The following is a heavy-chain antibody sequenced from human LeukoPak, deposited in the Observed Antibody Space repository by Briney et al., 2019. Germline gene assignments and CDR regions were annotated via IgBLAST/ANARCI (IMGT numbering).Heavy chain of an antibody. CDR1: GYTFTSYG. Sequence: GASVKVSCTASGYTFTSYGISWVRQAPGQGLEWMGWISAYNGNTNYAQKLQGRVTMTTDTSTSTAYMELRSLRSDDTAVYYCARDGSTSSSWYLDYYYGMDVWGQGTTVTVS. J-gene: IGHJ6*02. CDR3: ARDGSTSSSWYLDYYYGMDV. D-gene: IGHD6-13*01. CDR2: ISAYNGNT. V-gene: IGHV1-18*01.